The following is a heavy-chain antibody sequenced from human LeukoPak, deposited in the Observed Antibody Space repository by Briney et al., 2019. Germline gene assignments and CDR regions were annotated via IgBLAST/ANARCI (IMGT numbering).Heavy chain of an antibody. J-gene: IGHJ6*02. CDR3: ARDLNGGNSQIDYYYGMDV. Sequence: PGGSLRLSCAASGFTFSIYAMSWVRQAPRKGLEWVSTISIGGGDTFYADSVKGRFTISRDNAKNSLYLQMNSLRAEDTAVYYCARDLNGGNSQIDYYYGMDVWGQGTTVTVSS. CDR1: GFTFSIYA. CDR2: ISIGGGDT. V-gene: IGHV3-23*01. D-gene: IGHD4-23*01.